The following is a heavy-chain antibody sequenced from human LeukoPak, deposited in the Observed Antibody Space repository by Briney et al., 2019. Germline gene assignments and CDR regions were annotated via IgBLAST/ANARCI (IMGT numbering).Heavy chain of an antibody. CDR1: GGSIGSYY. D-gene: IGHD4-17*01. Sequence: SETLSLTCTVSGGSIGSYYWSWIRQPPGKGLEWIGYIYYSGSTNYNPTLKSRVTISVDTSKNQFSLKLSSVTAADTAVYYCARGYDYGDYDASGYWGQGTLVTVSS. J-gene: IGHJ4*02. CDR3: ARGYDYGDYDASGY. V-gene: IGHV4-59*01. CDR2: IYYSGST.